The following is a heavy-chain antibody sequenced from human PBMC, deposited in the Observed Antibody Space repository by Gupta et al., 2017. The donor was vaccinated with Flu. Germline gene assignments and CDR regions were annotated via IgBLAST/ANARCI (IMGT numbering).Heavy chain of an antibody. CDR2: PLPIISLT. V-gene: IGHV1-69*01. CDR3: AREFRCGGVCYVLDS. CDR1: GRSFSSDS. J-gene: IGHJ4*02. Sequence: QLHLVQSGAEVQEPGSSVEVSCKASGRSFSSDSITWVRQAPGQRLEWLGDPLPIISLTNYAKKFQDRVTITADESTRTAYMELSGRRFDDKAVYYCAREFRCGGVCYVLDSGGQGTLVSV. D-gene: IGHD2-21*02.